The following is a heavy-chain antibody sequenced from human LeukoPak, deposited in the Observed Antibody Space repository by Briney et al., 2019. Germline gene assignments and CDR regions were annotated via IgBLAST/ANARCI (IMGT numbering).Heavy chain of an antibody. D-gene: IGHD3-22*01. CDR2: IKQDGSEK. Sequence: GGSLRLSCAASGFTVSSNYMSWVRQAPGKGLEWVANIKQDGSEKYYVDSVKGRFTISRDNAKNSLYLQMNSLRAEDTAVYYCARVQSITMIVVVTHALDYWGQGTLVTVSS. CDR3: ARVQSITMIVVVTHALDY. V-gene: IGHV3-7*01. J-gene: IGHJ4*02. CDR1: GFTVSSNY.